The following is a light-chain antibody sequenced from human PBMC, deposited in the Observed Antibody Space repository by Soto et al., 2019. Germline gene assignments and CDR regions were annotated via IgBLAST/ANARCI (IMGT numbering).Light chain of an antibody. J-gene: IGKJ2*01. CDR2: DAS. V-gene: IGKV3-11*01. CDR1: QDVSSY. Sequence: EIVLTQSPATLSLSPGERATLSCRASQDVSSYLAWYQQKPGQAPRLLIYDASNRATGIPARFSGSGSGTDFTITISSLEPEDFVIYYCQQRSNWPLYTFGQGTKLEIK. CDR3: QQRSNWPLYT.